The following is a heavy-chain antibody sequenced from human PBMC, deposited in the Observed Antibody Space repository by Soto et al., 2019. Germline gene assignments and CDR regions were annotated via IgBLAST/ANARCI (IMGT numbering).Heavy chain of an antibody. CDR1: KFTVSAYY. CDR2: ISGDSRDT. CDR3: ATGQQVRMADI. J-gene: IGHJ3*02. V-gene: IGHV3-11*03. Sequence: QVQLLESGGGLVKPGGSLRLSCAASKFTVSAYYMAWIRQAPGKGLDWISYISGDSRDTNYADSVKGRFTISRDNAKNSLYSQLNSLSVEDTAVYCCATGQQVRMADIWGQGTRVTVSS. D-gene: IGHD6-13*01.